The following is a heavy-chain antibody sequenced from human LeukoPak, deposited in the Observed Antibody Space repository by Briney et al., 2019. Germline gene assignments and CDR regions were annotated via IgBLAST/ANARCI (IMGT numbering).Heavy chain of an antibody. CDR3: AREVPAAVAYFDY. Sequence: GGSLRLSWAASGFTFSNFAMHWVRQAPGKGLEYVSAISSIVGSTYYANSVRARFTISRDNSKNTLYLQMGSLRAEDMAVYYCAREVPAAVAYFDYWGQGALVTVSS. V-gene: IGHV3-64*01. J-gene: IGHJ4*02. CDR2: ISSIVGST. D-gene: IGHD2-2*01. CDR1: GFTFSNFA.